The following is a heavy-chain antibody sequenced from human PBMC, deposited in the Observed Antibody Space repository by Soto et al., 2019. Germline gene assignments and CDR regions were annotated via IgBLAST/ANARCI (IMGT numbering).Heavy chain of an antibody. J-gene: IGHJ5*02. Sequence: EVQLVESGGGLVQPGRSLRLSCAASGFTFDDYAMHWVRQAPGKGLEWVSGISWNSGSIGYADSVKGRFTISRDNAKNSLYLQMNSLRAEDTALYYCAKDGPTAMVRGVMNNWFDPWGQGTLVTVSS. V-gene: IGHV3-9*01. CDR3: AKDGPTAMVRGVMNNWFDP. D-gene: IGHD3-10*01. CDR1: GFTFDDYA. CDR2: ISWNSGSI.